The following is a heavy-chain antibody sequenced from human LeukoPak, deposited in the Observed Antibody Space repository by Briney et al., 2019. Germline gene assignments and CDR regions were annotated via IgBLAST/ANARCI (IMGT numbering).Heavy chain of an antibody. V-gene: IGHV3-23*01. D-gene: IGHD2-2*01. Sequence: GGSLRLSCAGSGFTFSSYAMSWVRQAPGKGLEWASGISGRGGTTYYADSVKGRFTISRDNSKNTLYLQIHSLRAEDTAVYYCAKAGAGTKDCSSISCQDYYYYFFGMDVWGQGTTVTVSS. J-gene: IGHJ6*02. CDR2: ISGRGGTT. CDR1: GFTFSSYA. CDR3: AKAGAGTKDCSSISCQDYYYYFFGMDV.